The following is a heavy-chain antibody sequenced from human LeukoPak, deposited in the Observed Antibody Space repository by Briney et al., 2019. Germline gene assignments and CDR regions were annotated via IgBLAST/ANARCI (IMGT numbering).Heavy chain of an antibody. Sequence: PSETLSLTCTVSGGSISSYYWSWIRQPPGKGLEWIGYIYYSGSTNYNPSLKSRVTISVGTSKNQFSLKLSSVTAADTAVYYCARVGYDSSGYPGFDYWGQGTLVTVSS. CDR1: GGSISSYY. CDR3: ARVGYDSSGYPGFDY. D-gene: IGHD3-22*01. CDR2: IYYSGST. V-gene: IGHV4-59*01. J-gene: IGHJ4*02.